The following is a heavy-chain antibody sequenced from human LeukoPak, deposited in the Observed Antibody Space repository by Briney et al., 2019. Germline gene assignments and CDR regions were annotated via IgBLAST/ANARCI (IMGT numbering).Heavy chain of an antibody. CDR3: AKGSDMAYYFDY. D-gene: IGHD5-18*01. CDR1: GFTFSSYA. V-gene: IGHV3-23*01. Sequence: GGSLRLSCAASGFTFSSYAMSWVRQAPGKGLEWVSTISGSGGLIYYVESVKDRFTISRDNPKNTLYLQMNSLSAEDTAVYYCAKGSDMAYYFDYWGQGTLVTASS. J-gene: IGHJ4*02. CDR2: ISGSGGLI.